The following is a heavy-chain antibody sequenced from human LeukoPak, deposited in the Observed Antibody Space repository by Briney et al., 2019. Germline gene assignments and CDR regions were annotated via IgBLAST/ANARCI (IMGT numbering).Heavy chain of an antibody. V-gene: IGHV4-4*09. Sequence: SETLSLTCTVSGGSISTDYWNWIRQPPGKGLEWIGYIYPSGRSNYSPSLKSRVTISADTSKRQFSLKLTFVTAADTAVYYCASFYYGSGLAVDYWGQGILVTVSS. CDR2: IYPSGRS. D-gene: IGHD3-10*01. CDR3: ASFYYGSGLAVDY. J-gene: IGHJ4*02. CDR1: GGSISTDY.